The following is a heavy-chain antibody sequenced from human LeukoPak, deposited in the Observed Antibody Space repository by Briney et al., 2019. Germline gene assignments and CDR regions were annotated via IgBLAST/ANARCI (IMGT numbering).Heavy chain of an antibody. V-gene: IGHV1-2*02. CDR2: INPNSGGT. CDR3: ARDSRAAMVSDWFDP. J-gene: IGHJ5*02. CDR1: GYTFTGYY. D-gene: IGHD5-18*01. Sequence: ASVKVSCKASGYTFTGYYMHWVRQAPGQGLEWMGWINPNSGGTNYAQKFQGRVTMTRDTSISTAYMELSRLRSDDTAVYYCARDSRAAMVSDWFDPWGQGTLVTVSS.